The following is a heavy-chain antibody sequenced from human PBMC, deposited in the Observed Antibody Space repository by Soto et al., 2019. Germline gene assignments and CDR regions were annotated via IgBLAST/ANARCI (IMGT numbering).Heavy chain of an antibody. CDR1: GYSFATYG. CDR3: ATEPNYYNDGSGYYPLGH. D-gene: IGHD3-22*01. CDR2: ISAHNGDT. J-gene: IGHJ4*02. Sequence: QVQLVQSGAEVKKPGASVKVSCKASGYSFATYGFSWVRQAPGQGLECVGWISAHNGDTHYSQKFQGRVTRTTDTSANTGYMELRSLTSDDTAVYFYATEPNYYNDGSGYYPLGHWGQGTLVTVSS. V-gene: IGHV1-18*04.